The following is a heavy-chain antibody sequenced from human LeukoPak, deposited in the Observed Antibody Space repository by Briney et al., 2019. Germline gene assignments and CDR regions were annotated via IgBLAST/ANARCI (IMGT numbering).Heavy chain of an antibody. V-gene: IGHV1-3*03. J-gene: IGHJ3*01. CDR3: ARERGIRDAFDF. D-gene: IGHD1-14*01. CDR2: ISVGNGDS. Sequence: ASVKVSCKASGYTFTGYYMHWVRQAPGQGLEWMGWISVGNGDSKCSQEFQGRVTLTRDTSATTAYLELSSLRPEDMAVYYCARERGIRDAFDFWGQGTMVTVSS. CDR1: GYTFTGYY.